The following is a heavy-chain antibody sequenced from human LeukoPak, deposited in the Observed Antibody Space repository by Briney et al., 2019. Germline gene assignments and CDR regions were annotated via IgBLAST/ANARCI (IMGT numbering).Heavy chain of an antibody. CDR2: IYSSGYT. CDR3: ARGEHSADY. CDR1: GGSIRSYY. J-gene: IGHJ4*02. V-gene: IGHV4-4*07. Sequence: PSETLSLACTVSGGSIRSYYWNWTRQPAGKGLEWIGRIYSSGYTNYNPSLKNRVSMSVDTSKNQFSLKLTSLTAADTAVYYCARGEHSADYWGPGALVTVSS. D-gene: IGHD1/OR15-1a*01.